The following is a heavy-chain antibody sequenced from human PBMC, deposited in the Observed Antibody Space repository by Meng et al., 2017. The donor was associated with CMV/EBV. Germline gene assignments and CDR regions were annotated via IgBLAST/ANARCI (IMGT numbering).Heavy chain of an antibody. CDR2: IRYDGSNK. CDR3: AKEYYYGSGSDAIYYYGMDV. Sequence: GESLKISCAASGFTFSSYGMHWVRQAPGKGPEWVAFIRYDGSNKYYADSVKGRFTISRDNSKNTLYLQMNSLRAEDTAVYYCAKEYYYGSGSDAIYYYGMDVWGQGTTVTVSS. CDR1: GFTFSSYG. D-gene: IGHD3-10*01. V-gene: IGHV3-30*02. J-gene: IGHJ6*02.